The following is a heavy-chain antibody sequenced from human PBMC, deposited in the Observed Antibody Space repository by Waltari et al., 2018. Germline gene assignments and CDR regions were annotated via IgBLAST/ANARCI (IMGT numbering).Heavy chain of an antibody. CDR2: IYYSGST. D-gene: IGHD2-2*02. J-gene: IGHJ3*02. Sequence: QVQLQESGPGLVKPSETLSLTCTVSGGSISSYYWSWIRQPPGKGLEWIGYIYYSGSTNYNPSRKSRVTISVDTSKNQFSLKLSSVTAADTAVYYCARLYTPRAFDIWGQGTMVTVSS. CDR3: ARLYTPRAFDI. CDR1: GGSISSYY. V-gene: IGHV4-59*01.